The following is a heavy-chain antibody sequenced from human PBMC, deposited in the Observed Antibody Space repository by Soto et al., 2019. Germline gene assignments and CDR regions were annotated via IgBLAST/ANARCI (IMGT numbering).Heavy chain of an antibody. D-gene: IGHD4-17*01. Sequence: QVQLQESGPGLVKPSQTLSLTCTVSGGSISTGGYYWTWIRQHPGQGLEWIVYIYYSGSTYYNPSLKSRVTISVDTSKNQFSLKLSSVTAADTAVYYCARGLSVTLFDNWGQGTLVTVSS. J-gene: IGHJ4*02. CDR3: ARGLSVTLFDN. CDR1: GGSISTGGYY. V-gene: IGHV4-31*03. CDR2: IYYSGST.